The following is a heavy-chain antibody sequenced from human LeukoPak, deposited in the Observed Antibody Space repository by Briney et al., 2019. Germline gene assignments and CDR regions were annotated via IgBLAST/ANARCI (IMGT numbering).Heavy chain of an antibody. CDR3: ARLEYSSSWYYFDY. J-gene: IGHJ4*02. V-gene: IGHV4-34*01. D-gene: IGHD6-13*01. CDR2: INHSGST. Sequence: SETLSLTCAVYGGSFSGYYWSWIRQPPGKGLEWLGEINHSGSTNYNPSLKSRVTISVDTSKNQFSLKLSSVTAADTAVYYCARLEYSSSWYYFDYWGQGTLVTVSS. CDR1: GGSFSGYY.